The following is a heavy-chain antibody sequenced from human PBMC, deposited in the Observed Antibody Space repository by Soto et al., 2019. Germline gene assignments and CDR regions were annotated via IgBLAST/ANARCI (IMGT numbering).Heavy chain of an antibody. D-gene: IGHD4-17*01. CDR2: TSYNEGNK. CDR1: GFTFNGYA. V-gene: IGHV3-30-3*01. J-gene: IGHJ4*02. CDR3: ARDKWTTVTGSFFDY. Sequence: GGSLRLSCAASGFTFNGYAMHWVRQAPGKGLEWVAVTSYNEGNKYYADSVKGRFTISRDNSKNTLYLQMNSLRAEDTAVYYCARDKWTTVTGSFFDYWGQGTLVTVSS.